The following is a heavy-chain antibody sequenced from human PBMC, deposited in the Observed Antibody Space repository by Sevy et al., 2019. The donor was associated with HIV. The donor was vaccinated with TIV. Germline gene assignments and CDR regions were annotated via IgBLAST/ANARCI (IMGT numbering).Heavy chain of an antibody. D-gene: IGHD1-26*01. V-gene: IGHV3-23*01. J-gene: IGHJ4*02. Sequence: GESLKISCAASGFTFGNYAMTWVRQAAGKGLEWVSSISGTGGTTYYADSVKGRFTIYRDNSKNTLYIQMNSLRAEVTAVYYCAKGRREGARKRDYWGQGTLVTVSS. CDR3: AKGRREGARKRDY. CDR2: ISGTGGTT. CDR1: GFTFGNYA.